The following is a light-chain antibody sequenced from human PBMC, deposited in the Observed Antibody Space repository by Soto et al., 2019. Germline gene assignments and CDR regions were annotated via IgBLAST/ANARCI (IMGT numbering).Light chain of an antibody. V-gene: IGLV2-14*02. CDR1: SSDVGSYNL. Sequence: QSALTQPASVSGSPGQSITISCTGTSSDVGSYNLVSWYQQYPGKAPKLMIYEGSKRPSGVPDRFSGSKSGTSASLTITGLQAEDEADYYCQSYENRLSGAYLVLGGGTQLTVL. J-gene: IGLJ2*01. CDR2: EGS. CDR3: QSYENRLSGAYLV.